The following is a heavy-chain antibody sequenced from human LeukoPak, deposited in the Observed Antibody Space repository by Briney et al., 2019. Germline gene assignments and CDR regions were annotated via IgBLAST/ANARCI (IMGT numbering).Heavy chain of an antibody. CDR2: ISGSGGST. D-gene: IGHD3-16*01. CDR1: GFTFSSYA. Sequence: PGGSLRLSCAASGFTFSSYAMSWVRQAPGKGLEWVSAISGSGGSTYYADSVKGRFTISRDNSKNTLYLQMNSLRAEDTAVYYCARDFGETSLPNWFDPWGQGTLVIVSS. J-gene: IGHJ5*02. CDR3: ARDFGETSLPNWFDP. V-gene: IGHV3-23*01.